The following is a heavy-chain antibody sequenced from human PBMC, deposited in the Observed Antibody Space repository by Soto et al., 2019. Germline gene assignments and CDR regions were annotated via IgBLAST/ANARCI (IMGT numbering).Heavy chain of an antibody. CDR1: GFTFSSYA. CDR2: ISGSGGST. CDR3: AKGAIFAVVTFSNWFDP. V-gene: IGHV3-23*01. D-gene: IGHD3-3*01. J-gene: IGHJ5*02. Sequence: EVQLLESGGGLVQPGGSLRLSCAASGFTFSSYAMSWVRQAPGKGLEWVSAISGSGGSTYYADSVKGRFTISRDNSKNTLYLQMNSLRAEDTAVYYCAKGAIFAVVTFSNWFDPWGHGTLVTVSS.